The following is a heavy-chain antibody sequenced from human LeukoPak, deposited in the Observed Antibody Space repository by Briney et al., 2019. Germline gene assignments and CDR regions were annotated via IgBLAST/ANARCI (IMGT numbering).Heavy chain of an antibody. Sequence: GGSLRLSCAASGFTFSSYAMSWVRQAPGKGLEWVSAISGSGDSTYYGDSVKGRFTIARDNSKNTLYLQMNSLRAEDTAVYYCAKTRPLDSSSWSHGDYWGQGTLVTVSS. CDR2: ISGSGDST. CDR1: GFTFSSYA. V-gene: IGHV3-23*01. CDR3: AKTRPLDSSSWSHGDY. J-gene: IGHJ4*02. D-gene: IGHD6-13*01.